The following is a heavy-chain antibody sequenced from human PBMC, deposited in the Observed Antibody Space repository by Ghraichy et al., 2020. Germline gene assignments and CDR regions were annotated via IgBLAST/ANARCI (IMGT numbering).Heavy chain of an antibody. CDR1: GFSLTSSGVA. V-gene: IGHV2-5*02. Sequence: SGPTLVKPTQTLTLTCTFSGFSLTSSGVAVGWIRLPPGKALEWLAVIYWDNDKRYSPSLKSRLTIIKDTSKNQVVLTLTNMDAVDTATYYCAHRRDYGASFDHWGQGTLVTVSS. J-gene: IGHJ4*02. CDR2: IYWDNDK. CDR3: AHRRDYGASFDH. D-gene: IGHD4-17*01.